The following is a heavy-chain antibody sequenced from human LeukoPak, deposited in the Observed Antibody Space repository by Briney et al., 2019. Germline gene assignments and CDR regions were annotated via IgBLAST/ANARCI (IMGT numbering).Heavy chain of an antibody. D-gene: IGHD6-6*01. V-gene: IGHV3-7*03. Sequence: GGSLRLSCTASAFTFSNYWMSWVRQAPGKGLEWVASINQDGSAKDSVHSVEGRFIISRDNVKNSLYLQMDSLRAEDTAVYYCARTSRASPGWRPRLKNAFDLWGLGTLVTVTS. CDR1: AFTFSNYW. CDR2: INQDGSAK. CDR3: ARTSRASPGWRPRLKNAFDL. J-gene: IGHJ3*01.